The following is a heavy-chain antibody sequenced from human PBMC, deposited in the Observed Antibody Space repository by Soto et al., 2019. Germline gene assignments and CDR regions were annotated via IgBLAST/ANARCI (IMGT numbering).Heavy chain of an antibody. J-gene: IGHJ4*02. D-gene: IGHD3-16*01. CDR2: ISAYSGKT. CDR3: ARDPYVGEHQY. CDR1: GYTFTTYG. Sequence: QVQLVQSGGEVKKPGASVKVSCKTSGYTFTTYGISWVRQAPGQGLEWVGWISAYSGKTDYAQKFQGKVTMTTDTSTNSAYLELRSLSSDDTAVYYCARDPYVGEHQYWGQGTLVTVSS. V-gene: IGHV1-18*01.